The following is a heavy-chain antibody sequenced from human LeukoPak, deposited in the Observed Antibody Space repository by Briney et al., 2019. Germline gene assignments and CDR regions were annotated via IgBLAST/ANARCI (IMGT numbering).Heavy chain of an antibody. CDR3: ARRYCSSTSCHVDY. CDR1: GFTFSTYV. D-gene: IGHD2-2*01. CDR2: VSSNGDNT. V-gene: IGHV3-64D*06. Sequence: PGGSLRLSCSVSGFTFSTYVMHWVRQAPGKGLEYVSAVSSNGDNTYYADSVKGRFTISRDNSKNTLYLQMSSLRSDDTAVYYCARRYCSSTSCHVDYWGQGTLVTVSS. J-gene: IGHJ4*02.